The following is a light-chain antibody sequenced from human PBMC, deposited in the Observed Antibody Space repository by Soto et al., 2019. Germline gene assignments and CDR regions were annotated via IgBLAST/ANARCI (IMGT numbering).Light chain of an antibody. CDR3: HQFGSSPLDT. CDR1: QTISSSF. V-gene: IGKV3-20*01. CDR2: RAS. J-gene: IGKJ3*01. Sequence: EIVLTQSPGTLSLSPGKRATLSCRASQTISSSFLAWYQQKPGQAPRPLIYRASRRAPGIPDRFSGSASWTDFTLTISRLEPEDFAVYYCHQFGSSPLDTFGPGTKVEIK.